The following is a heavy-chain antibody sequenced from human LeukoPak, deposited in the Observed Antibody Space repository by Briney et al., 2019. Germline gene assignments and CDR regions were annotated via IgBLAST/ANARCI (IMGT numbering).Heavy chain of an antibody. CDR1: GFTVSSNY. CDR2: IYSGGST. Sequence: PGGSLRLSCAASGFTVSSNYMSWVRQAPGKGLEWVSVIYSGGSTYYADSVKGRFTISRDNSKNTLYLQMNSLRAEDTAVYYCARDKGLSSQAAAAFNYWGQGTLVTVSS. D-gene: IGHD6-13*01. V-gene: IGHV3-66*01. J-gene: IGHJ4*02. CDR3: ARDKGLSSQAAAAFNY.